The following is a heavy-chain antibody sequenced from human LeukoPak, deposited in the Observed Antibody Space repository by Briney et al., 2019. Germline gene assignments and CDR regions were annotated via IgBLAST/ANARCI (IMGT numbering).Heavy chain of an antibody. J-gene: IGHJ3*02. D-gene: IGHD7-27*01. CDR2: ISGSGGST. CDR3: ARPFSPELGFDAFDI. V-gene: IGHV3-23*01. CDR1: GVTFSSYA. Sequence: GGSLRLSCAASGVTFSSYAMSWVRQAPGKGLEWVSAISGSGGSTYYADSMKGRFTISRDNSKNTLYLQMSSLRAEDTAVYYCARPFSPELGFDAFDIWGQGTMVTVSS.